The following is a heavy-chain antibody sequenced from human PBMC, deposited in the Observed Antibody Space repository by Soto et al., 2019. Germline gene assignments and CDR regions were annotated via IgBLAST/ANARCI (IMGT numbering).Heavy chain of an antibody. CDR3: TAHWGKFFPLDY. Sequence: EVQLVESGGDFVKPGGSLRVSCAVSGFSFSNAWMSWVRQAPGKGLEWVGRIKTKADGGTTDYAAPVKGRFTISRDDLKNTVFLQMHSLEAEDTAVYYCTAHWGKFFPLDYWGQGTLVTVSS. J-gene: IGHJ4*02. CDR2: IKTKADGGTT. CDR1: GFSFSNAW. V-gene: IGHV3-15*01. D-gene: IGHD3-16*01.